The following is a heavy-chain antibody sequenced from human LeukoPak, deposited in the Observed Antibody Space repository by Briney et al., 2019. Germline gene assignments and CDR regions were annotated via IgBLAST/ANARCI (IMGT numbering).Heavy chain of an antibody. CDR2: VSDGGDSR. CDR3: AKDLRGDGYNYDY. CDR1: GFIFSSYA. V-gene: IGHV3-23*01. Sequence: PGGSLRLSCTASGFIFSSYAMTWVRQAPGKGLEWVSAVSDGGDSRKYADSVKGRFTISRDNSKNTLNLQMNSLRAEDTAVYYCAKDLRGDGYNYDYWGQGTLVTVST. J-gene: IGHJ4*02. D-gene: IGHD5-24*01.